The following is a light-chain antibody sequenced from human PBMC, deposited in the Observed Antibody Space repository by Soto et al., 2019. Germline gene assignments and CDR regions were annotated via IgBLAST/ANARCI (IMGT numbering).Light chain of an antibody. J-gene: IGKJ3*01. CDR3: QQYGSSPPVT. V-gene: IGKV3-20*01. Sequence: EIVLTQSPGTLSLSPGERVTLSCRASQSVSSSYLSWYQQKPGQAPRLLIYGASSRATGIPDRLSGSGSGTDFTLTISRLEPEDFAVYYCQQYGSSPPVTFGPGTKVDIK. CDR2: GAS. CDR1: QSVSSSY.